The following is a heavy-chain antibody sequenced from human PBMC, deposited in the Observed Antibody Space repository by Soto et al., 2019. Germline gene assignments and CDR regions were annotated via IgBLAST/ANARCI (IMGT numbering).Heavy chain of an antibody. J-gene: IGHJ6*02. CDR3: AKDRAFNYFYGMDV. Sequence: PGGSLRLSCRASGLAFGNYAMNWVRQVPGRGLEWVAGVSTNGRSTYYADSVRGRFTISRDNSKITVYLQMNSLRAEDTAVYYCAKDRAFNYFYGMDVWGQGXTVTVSS. CDR2: VSTNGRST. V-gene: IGHV3-23*01. CDR1: GLAFGNYA. D-gene: IGHD3-10*01.